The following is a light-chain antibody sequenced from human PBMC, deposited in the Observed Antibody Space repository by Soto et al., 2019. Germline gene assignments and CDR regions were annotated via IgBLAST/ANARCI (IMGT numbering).Light chain of an antibody. CDR1: QGISNS. Sequence: DIQMTQSPSSLSASVGDRVTITCRASQGISNSLAWYQQNAGKSPKLLIYAASNLQSGVPSRFSGSGSGTDFSLTISSLQPEDVATYYCQTYNSARDTFGGGTKVEIK. J-gene: IGKJ4*01. V-gene: IGKV1-27*01. CDR3: QTYNSARDT. CDR2: AAS.